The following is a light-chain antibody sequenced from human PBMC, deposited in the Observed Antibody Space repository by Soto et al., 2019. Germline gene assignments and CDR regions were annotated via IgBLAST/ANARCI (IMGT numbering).Light chain of an antibody. CDR2: GAS. CDR3: QQYGSSPWT. V-gene: IGKV3-20*01. J-gene: IGKJ1*01. CDR1: QSVSSSY. Sequence: EIVFTPSPRTPSFSPGERATLPCRARQSVSSSYLAWYQQKPGQAPRPLIYGASSRAIGIPDRFSGSGSGTDFTLTISRLEPEDFAVYYCQQYGSSPWTFGQGTKVDIK.